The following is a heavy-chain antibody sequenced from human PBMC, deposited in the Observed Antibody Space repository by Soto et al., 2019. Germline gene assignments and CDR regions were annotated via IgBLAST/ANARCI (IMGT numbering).Heavy chain of an antibody. CDR3: ARDSGLLWFGGLSHWFDP. Sequence: ASVKVSCKASGYTFTSYGISWVRQAPGQGLEWMGWISAYNGNTNYAQKLQGRVTMTTDTSTSTAYMELRSLRSDDTAVYYCARDSGLLWFGGLSHWFDPWGQGTLVTVSS. J-gene: IGHJ5*02. D-gene: IGHD3-10*01. CDR2: ISAYNGNT. CDR1: GYTFTSYG. V-gene: IGHV1-18*01.